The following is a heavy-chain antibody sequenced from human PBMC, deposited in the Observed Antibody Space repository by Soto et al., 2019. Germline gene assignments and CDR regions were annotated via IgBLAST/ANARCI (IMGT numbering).Heavy chain of an antibody. D-gene: IGHD1-26*01. Sequence: SGPTLVYPTQTLTLTCTFSGFSLSTNGVGVGWIRQPPGKALEWLALIYWDGDKRYSPSLKSRLTITKDTSKNQVVLTMTNMDPVDTATYYCAHRRGAYYFDFWGLGTLVTVSS. J-gene: IGHJ4*02. V-gene: IGHV2-5*02. CDR2: IYWDGDK. CDR3: AHRRGAYYFDF. CDR1: GFSLSTNGVG.